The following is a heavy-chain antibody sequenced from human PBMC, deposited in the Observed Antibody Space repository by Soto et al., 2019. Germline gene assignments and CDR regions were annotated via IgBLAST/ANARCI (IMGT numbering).Heavy chain of an antibody. CDR3: ASPRSGWYFDY. CDR1: GFTFSSYA. Sequence: EVQLLESGGGLVQPGGSLRLSCAASGFTFSSYAMNRVRQAPGKGLEWVSVISGSGGSTYYADSVKGRFTISRDNSKNTLYLQMNSLRAEDTAVYYCASPRSGWYFDYWGQGTLVTVSS. CDR2: ISGSGGST. J-gene: IGHJ4*02. V-gene: IGHV3-23*01. D-gene: IGHD6-19*01.